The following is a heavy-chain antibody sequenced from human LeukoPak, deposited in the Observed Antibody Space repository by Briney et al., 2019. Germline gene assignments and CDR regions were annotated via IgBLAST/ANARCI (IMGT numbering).Heavy chain of an antibody. CDR3: ARKTGYGSGSYYNYYFDY. V-gene: IGHV4-61*10. D-gene: IGHD3-10*01. Sequence: SETLSLTCTVSGASLKSINSYWTWIRHPARNGLECVVRVYFSGSTTYNPSLKGRVTISVDTSRNQFSLHLSSVTAADTAVYYCARKTGYGSGSYYNYYFDYWGQGSLVTVSS. J-gene: IGHJ4*02. CDR1: GASLKSINSY. CDR2: VYFSGST.